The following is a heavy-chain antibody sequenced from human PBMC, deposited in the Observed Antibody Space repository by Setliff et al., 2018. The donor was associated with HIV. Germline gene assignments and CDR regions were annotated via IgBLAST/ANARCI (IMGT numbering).Heavy chain of an antibody. V-gene: IGHV1-2*06. CDR2: IHPNTGSP. CDR3: STGWGLYDNRHTAAGYLQH. CDR1: GYTFTAYY. D-gene: IGHD3-22*01. Sequence: GASVKVSCKTSGYTFTAYYIYWVRQAPGHGLELMGRIHPNTGSPNYLQEFQGRVTITRDTSMSTVYMALTGLTSEDTAVYFCSTGWGLYDNRHTAAGYLQHWGQGTLVTVSS. J-gene: IGHJ1*01.